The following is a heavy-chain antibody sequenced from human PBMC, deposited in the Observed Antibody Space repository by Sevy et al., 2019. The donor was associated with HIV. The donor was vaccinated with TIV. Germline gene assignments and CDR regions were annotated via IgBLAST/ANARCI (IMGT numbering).Heavy chain of an antibody. D-gene: IGHD3-10*01. CDR3: ARGIFGSGSRLGLGY. Sequence: GGCLRLSCEASRFSFSDYWMTWVRQAPGKGLEWVANMRQDGRETYYVDSVKGRFTVSRDNAKNSLWLQMNSLRAEDAAVHYCARGIFGSGSRLGLGYWGQGTLVTVSS. CDR2: MRQDGRET. J-gene: IGHJ4*02. CDR1: RFSFSDYW. V-gene: IGHV3-7*03.